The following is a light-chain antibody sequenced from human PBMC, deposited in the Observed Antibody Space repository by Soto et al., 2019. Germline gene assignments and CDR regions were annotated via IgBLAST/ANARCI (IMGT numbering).Light chain of an antibody. CDR2: GAS. CDR1: QSLSNNIY. V-gene: IGKV3D-20*02. J-gene: IGKJ5*01. Sequence: EIVMTQSPATLSVSPGERATLSCRASQSLSNNIYLAWYQQKPGQAPRLLIYGASSRATGIPNRFSGSGSGTDFTLTISSLEPEDFAVYYCQQRNNWPPITFGQGTRLEIK. CDR3: QQRNNWPPIT.